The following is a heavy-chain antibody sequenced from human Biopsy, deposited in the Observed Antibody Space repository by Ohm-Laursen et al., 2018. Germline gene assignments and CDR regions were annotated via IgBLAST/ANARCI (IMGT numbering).Heavy chain of an antibody. Sequence: ASVKVSCKVSGYTFTSYAITWVRQASGQGPEWIGGLNPVSGNSNFGQKFRGRVTVTSDTSISTAYMELSGMTSDDTATYDCGRAVRNQLLTDPWGQGTLVTVTS. V-gene: IGHV1-8*01. J-gene: IGHJ5*02. CDR3: GRAVRNQLLTDP. CDR2: LNPVSGNS. D-gene: IGHD1-7*01. CDR1: GYTFTSYA.